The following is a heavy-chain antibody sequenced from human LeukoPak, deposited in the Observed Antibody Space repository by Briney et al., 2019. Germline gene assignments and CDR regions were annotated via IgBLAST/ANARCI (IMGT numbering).Heavy chain of an antibody. CDR1: GGSISSYY. CDR2: IYYSGST. V-gene: IGHV4-59*01. J-gene: IGHJ4*02. Sequence: SETLSLTCTVSGGSISSYYWSWIRQPPGKGLEWIGYIYYSGSTNYNPSLKSRVTISVDTSKNQITLKLSSVTAADTAVYYCARGGGPTPLYYFDYWGQGTLVTVSS. CDR3: ARGGGPTPLYYFDY. D-gene: IGHD2-15*01.